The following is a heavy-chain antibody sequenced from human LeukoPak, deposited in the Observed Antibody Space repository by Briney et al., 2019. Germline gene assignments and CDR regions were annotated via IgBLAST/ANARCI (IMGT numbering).Heavy chain of an antibody. V-gene: IGHV4-39*01. D-gene: IGHD6-13*01. CDR2: IYYSGST. CDR3: ATGIAAAGNWGFDY. J-gene: IGHJ4*02. CDR1: GGSISSSSYY. Sequence: SETLSLTCTVSGGSISSSSYYWGWIRQPPGKGLEWVGSIYYSGSTYYNPSLKSRVTISLDTSKNQFSLKVNSVTAADTAVYYCATGIAAAGNWGFDYWGQGTLVTVSS.